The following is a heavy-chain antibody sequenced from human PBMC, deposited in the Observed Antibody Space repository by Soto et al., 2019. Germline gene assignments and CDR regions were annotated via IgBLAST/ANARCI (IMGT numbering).Heavy chain of an antibody. CDR2: IWNDGSNN. V-gene: IGHV3-33*01. D-gene: IGHD6-13*01. Sequence: QVQLVESGGGVAQPGRSLRLSCAASGFTFNNYGMHWVRQAPGKGLEWLAVIWNDGSNNYYANSVKGRFTISRDNSKNTLYLQMNSLRAEDTAVYYCARRQIPPPTRGAANARGGMDVWGQGTTVTVSS. CDR3: ARRQIPPPTRGAANARGGMDV. CDR1: GFTFNNYG. J-gene: IGHJ6*02.